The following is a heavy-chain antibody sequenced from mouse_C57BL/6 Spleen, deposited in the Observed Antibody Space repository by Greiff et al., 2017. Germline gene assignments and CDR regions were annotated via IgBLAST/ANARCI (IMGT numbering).Heavy chain of an antibody. CDR2: INTANGNT. Sequence: EVQLQQSVAELVRPGASVQLSCTASGFNIKNTYMHWVKQRPEQGLEWIGRINTANGNTKSAPQFQGKATIHADTSSNTASLQLSSLTSEDTAIYYCARGTTVDYWCQGTTLTVSS. D-gene: IGHD1-1*01. J-gene: IGHJ2*01. CDR1: GFNIKNTY. CDR3: ARGTTVDY. V-gene: IGHV14-3*01.